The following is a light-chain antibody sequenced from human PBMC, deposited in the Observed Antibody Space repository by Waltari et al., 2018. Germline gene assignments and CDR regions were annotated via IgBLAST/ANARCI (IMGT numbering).Light chain of an antibody. CDR2: GAS. V-gene: IGKV3-15*01. CDR1: QSVSSN. J-gene: IGKJ1*01. CDR3: QQYNNWPPGA. Sequence: EIVMTQSPATLSVYPGERATLSCRASQSVSSNLAWYQQKPGQAPRLLIHGASTRATGIPARFSGSGSGTEFTLTISSLQSEDFAVYYCQQYNNWPPGAFGQGTKVEIK.